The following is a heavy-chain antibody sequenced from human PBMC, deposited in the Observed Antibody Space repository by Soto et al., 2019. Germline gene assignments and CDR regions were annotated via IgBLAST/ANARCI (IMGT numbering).Heavy chain of an antibody. CDR3: AADSLVVVTQGPFDY. J-gene: IGHJ4*02. V-gene: IGHV1-58*01. CDR1: GFTFTSSA. CDR2: IVVGSGNT. D-gene: IGHD3-22*01. Sequence: GASVKVSCKASGFTFTSSAVQWVRQARGQRLEWIGWIVVGSGNTNYAQKFQERVTITRDMSTSTAYMELSSLRSEDTAVYYCAADSLVVVTQGPFDYWGQGTLVTVSS.